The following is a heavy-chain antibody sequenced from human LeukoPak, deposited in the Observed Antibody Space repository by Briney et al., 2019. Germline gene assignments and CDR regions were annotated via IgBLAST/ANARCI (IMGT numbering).Heavy chain of an antibody. J-gene: IGHJ5*02. CDR1: GGSISSYY. CDR2: IYYSGST. CDR3: ARDGAAVGP. V-gene: IGHV4-59*01. Sequence: NASETLSLTCTVSGGSISSYYWSWIRQPPGKGLEWIGYIYYSGSTNYNPSLKSRVTISVDTSKNQFSLKLSSVTAADTAVYYCARDGAAVGPWGQGTLVTVSS. D-gene: IGHD3-16*01.